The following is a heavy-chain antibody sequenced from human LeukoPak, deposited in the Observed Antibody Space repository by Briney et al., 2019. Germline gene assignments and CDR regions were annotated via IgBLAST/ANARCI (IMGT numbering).Heavy chain of an antibody. V-gene: IGHV4-39*07. J-gene: IGHJ4*02. CDR1: GDSISSSSSY. CDR2: IYYSGST. CDR3: ARDFSPYSGYDSDRDY. Sequence: SETLSLTCTVSGDSISSSSSYWGWIRQPPGEGLEWIGSIYYSGSTYYNTSLKSRVTISVDTSKNQFSLKLSSVTAADTAVYYCARDFSPYSGYDSDRDYWGQGTLVTVSS. D-gene: IGHD5-12*01.